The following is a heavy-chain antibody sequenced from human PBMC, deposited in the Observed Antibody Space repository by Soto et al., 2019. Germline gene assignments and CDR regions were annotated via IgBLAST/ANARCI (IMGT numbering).Heavy chain of an antibody. V-gene: IGHV1-69*13. CDR3: ARSAPMDAGDKYYYDF. J-gene: IGHJ4*02. D-gene: IGHD3-16*01. CDR2: IIPFFGTA. Sequence: SVKVSCKASGGTFSTFGISWVRQAPGQGLEWMGGIIPFFGTAKYSQKFEDRISITADESTNAVYMDLRSLTSEDTAIYYCARSAPMDAGDKYYYDFWGQGALVTVSS. CDR1: GGTFSTFG.